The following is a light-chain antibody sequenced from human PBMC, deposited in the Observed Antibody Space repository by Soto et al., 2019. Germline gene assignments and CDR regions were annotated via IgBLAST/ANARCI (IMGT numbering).Light chain of an antibody. CDR3: PQYNNWPPQFT. CDR1: QSVSSN. Sequence: EIVMTQSPATLSVSPGERATLSCRASQSVSSNLAWYQQKPGQAPRLLIYGASTRDTGIPARFSGSGSGTEFTLTNSSLQSEDFAVYYCPQYNNWPPQFTFVPGSKVDIK. CDR2: GAS. J-gene: IGKJ3*01. V-gene: IGKV3D-15*01.